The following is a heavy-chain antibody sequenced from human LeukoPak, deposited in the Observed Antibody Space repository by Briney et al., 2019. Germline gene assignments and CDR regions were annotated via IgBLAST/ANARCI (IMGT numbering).Heavy chain of an antibody. V-gene: IGHV4-4*08. CDR2: IYTSGST. D-gene: IGHD3-10*01. Sequence: PSETLSLTCTVSGGSISSYYWSWIRQPPGKGLEWIGRIYTSGSTNYNPSLKSRVTISVDTSKNQFSLKLSSVTAADTAVYYCARASGSHYYYYYMDVWGKGTTVTVSS. J-gene: IGHJ6*03. CDR1: GGSISSYY. CDR3: ARASGSHYYYYYMDV.